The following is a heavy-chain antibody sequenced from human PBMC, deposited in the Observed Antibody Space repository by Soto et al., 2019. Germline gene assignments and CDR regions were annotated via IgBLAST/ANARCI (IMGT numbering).Heavy chain of an antibody. Sequence: TLSLTCAVSGYSISSGYYWGWIRQPPGKGLEWIGSIYHSGSTYYNPSLKGRVTISVDTSKNQFSLKLSSVTAADTAVYYCAREDQGDYYGSGSYHSFDYWGQGTLVTVSS. J-gene: IGHJ4*02. D-gene: IGHD3-10*01. CDR2: IYHSGST. CDR1: GYSISSGYY. V-gene: IGHV4-38-2*02. CDR3: AREDQGDYYGSGSYHSFDY.